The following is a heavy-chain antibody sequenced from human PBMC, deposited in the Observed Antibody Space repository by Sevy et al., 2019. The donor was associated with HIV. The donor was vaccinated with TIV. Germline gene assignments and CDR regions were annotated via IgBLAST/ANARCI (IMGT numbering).Heavy chain of an antibody. CDR2: IYSGGST. J-gene: IGHJ6*02. CDR3: ARVNCSGGSCYYYYGMDV. CDR1: GFTVSSNY. V-gene: IGHV3-53*01. D-gene: IGHD2-15*01. Sequence: GGSLRLSCAASGFTVSSNYMSWVRQAPGKGLEWVSVIYSGGSTYYADSVKGRFTISEDNSKNTLYLQMNSLGAEDTAVYYCARVNCSGGSCYYYYGMDVWGQGTTVTVSS.